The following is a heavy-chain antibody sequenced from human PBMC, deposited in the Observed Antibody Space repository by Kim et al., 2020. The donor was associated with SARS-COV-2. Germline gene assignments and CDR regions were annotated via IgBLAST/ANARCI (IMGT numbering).Heavy chain of an antibody. Sequence: SETLSLTCTVSGGSISSSSYYWGWIRQPPGKGLEWIGSIYYSGSTYYNPSLKSRVTISVDTSKNQFSLKLSSVTASDTAVYYCASDLLLWFGELLYSMVDVWGQGTTVTVSS. CDR1: GGSISSSSYY. D-gene: IGHD3-10*01. V-gene: IGHV4-39*01. J-gene: IGHJ6*02. CDR3: ASDLLLWFGELLYSMVDV. CDR2: IYYSGST.